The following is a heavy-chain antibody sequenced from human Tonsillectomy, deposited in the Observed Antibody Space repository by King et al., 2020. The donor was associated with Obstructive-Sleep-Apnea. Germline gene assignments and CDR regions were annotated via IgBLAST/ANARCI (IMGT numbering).Heavy chain of an antibody. CDR3: ARDPGWSKLIPAAVEDINHDGMDV. Sequence: VQLVESGGGVIQPGRSLRLSCAASGFTFSGYGMNWVRQAPGKGLEWVAVIWFDGSAKYYADSVRGRFTISRDNSKNTLYLQMNSLRVEDTAVYYCARDPGWSKLIPAAVEDINHDGMDVWGQGTTVTVSS. CDR2: IWFDGSAK. CDR1: GFTFSGYG. V-gene: IGHV3-33*01. D-gene: IGHD6-25*01. J-gene: IGHJ6*02.